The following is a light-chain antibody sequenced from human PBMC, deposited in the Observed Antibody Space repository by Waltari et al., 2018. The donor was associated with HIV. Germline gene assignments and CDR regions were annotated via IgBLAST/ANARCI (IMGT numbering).Light chain of an antibody. CDR1: SGSVSTSYY. Sequence: QTVVTQEPSFSVSPGGTVTLTCGLSSGSVSTSYYPSWYQQTPGPAPRQLIHSTTTRSSGVPDRFSGSIVGNKAALTITGAQADDESDYYCVLYMGSGLWVFGGGTKLTVL. CDR3: VLYMGSGLWV. CDR2: STT. V-gene: IGLV8-61*01. J-gene: IGLJ3*02.